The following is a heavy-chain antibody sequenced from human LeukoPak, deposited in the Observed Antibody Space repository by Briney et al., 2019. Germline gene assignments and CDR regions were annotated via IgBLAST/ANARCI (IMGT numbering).Heavy chain of an antibody. D-gene: IGHD3-3*01. CDR1: GFTFSSSW. CDR2: ISSNGGST. CDR3: VNLEGLLPPG. J-gene: IGHJ4*02. Sequence: GGSLRLSCVASGFTFSSSWMHWVRQAPGKGLEYVSAISSNGGSTYYADSVKGRFTISRDNSKNTLYLQMSSLRAEDTAVYYCVNLEGLLPPGWGQGTLVTVSS. V-gene: IGHV3-64D*06.